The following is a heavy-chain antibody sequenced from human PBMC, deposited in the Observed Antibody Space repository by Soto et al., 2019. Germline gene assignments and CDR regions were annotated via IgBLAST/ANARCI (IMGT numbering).Heavy chain of an antibody. CDR1: GGSISSYY. J-gene: IGHJ5*02. Sequence: PSETLSLTCTVSGGSISSYYWSWIRQPPGKGLEWIGYIYYSGSTNYNPSLKSRVTISVDTSKNQFSLKLSSVTAADTAVYYCECHVEGYDSRTSYPAFDHWGQGTLVTVSS. D-gene: IGHD3-22*01. CDR2: IYYSGST. CDR3: ECHVEGYDSRTSYPAFDH. V-gene: IGHV4-59*08.